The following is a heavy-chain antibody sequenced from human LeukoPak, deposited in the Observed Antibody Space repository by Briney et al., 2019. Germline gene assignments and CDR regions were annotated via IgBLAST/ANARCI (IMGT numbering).Heavy chain of an antibody. Sequence: GGSLRLSCAGSGFTFSGYSLNWFRQAPGKGLEWVSSITSSGSSMYYADSVKGRFTISRDNAESSVYLQMNSLRVDDTGLYYCTRDIDDVLTGDDAFDVWGQGTVVTVSS. CDR3: TRDIDDVLTGDDAFDV. CDR2: ITSSGSSM. D-gene: IGHD3-9*01. V-gene: IGHV3-21*03. J-gene: IGHJ3*01. CDR1: GFTFSGYS.